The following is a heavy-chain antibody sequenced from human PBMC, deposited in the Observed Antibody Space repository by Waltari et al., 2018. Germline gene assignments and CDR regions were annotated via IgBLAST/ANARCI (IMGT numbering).Heavy chain of an antibody. CDR3: ARAWGASDY. CDR2: ISYDGSNK. CDR1: GFTFSSYA. D-gene: IGHD3-16*01. Sequence: QVQLVESGGGVVQPGRSLRLSCAASGFTFSSYAMHWVRQAPGKGLEWVAVISYDGSNKYYADSVKGRFTISRDNSKNTLYLQMNSLRAEDTAVYYCARAWGASDYWGQGTLVIVSS. V-gene: IGHV3-30-3*01. J-gene: IGHJ4*02.